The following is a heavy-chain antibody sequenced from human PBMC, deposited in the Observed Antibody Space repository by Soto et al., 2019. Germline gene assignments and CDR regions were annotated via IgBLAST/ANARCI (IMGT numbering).Heavy chain of an antibody. J-gene: IGHJ6*02. Sequence: EASVKVCCESAGYTFTSYCISWGRQAPGQGLEWMGWISAYNGNTNYAQKLQGRVTMTTDTSTSTAYMELRSLRSDDTAVYYCVSSYGDYSNFLWVWGQGTTVTVSS. V-gene: IGHV1-18*01. CDR2: ISAYNGNT. CDR3: VSSYGDYSNFLWV. CDR1: GYTFTSYC. D-gene: IGHD4-4*01.